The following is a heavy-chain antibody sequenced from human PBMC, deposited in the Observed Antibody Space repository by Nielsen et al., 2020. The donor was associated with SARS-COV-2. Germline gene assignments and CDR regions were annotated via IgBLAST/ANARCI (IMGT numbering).Heavy chain of an antibody. CDR1: GFTFRTYG. Sequence: GESLKISCTASGFTFRTYGMHWVRQAPGKGLEWVAIIWFDGSNKYHADSVKGRFTISRDNSKNTLYLQMNSLRAEDTAVYYCARALTVTTTWGQGTLVTVSS. CDR2: IWFDGSNK. V-gene: IGHV3-33*01. D-gene: IGHD4-17*01. CDR3: ARALTVTTT. J-gene: IGHJ5*02.